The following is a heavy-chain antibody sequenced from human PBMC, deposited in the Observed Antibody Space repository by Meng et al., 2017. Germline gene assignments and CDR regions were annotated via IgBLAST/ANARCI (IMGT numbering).Heavy chain of an antibody. CDR1: GYTFTSYA. J-gene: IGHJ4*02. V-gene: IGHV7-4-1*02. CDR2: INPNTGNP. CDR3: ARDVTWGSTSCYDY. D-gene: IGHD2-2*01. Sequence: ASVKVSCKASGYTFTSYAMNWVRQAPGQGLEWMGWINPNTGNPTYAQGFTGRFVFSLDTSVSTAYLQLSSLKAEDTAVYYCARDVTWGSTSCYDYWGQGTLVTVSS.